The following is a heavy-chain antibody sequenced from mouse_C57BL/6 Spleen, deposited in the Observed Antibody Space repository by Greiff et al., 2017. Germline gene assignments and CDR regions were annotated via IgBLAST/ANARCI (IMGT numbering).Heavy chain of an antibody. V-gene: IGHV5-9*01. D-gene: IGHD1-1*01. Sequence: DVKLVESGGGLVKPGGSLKLSCAASGFTFSSYTMSWVRQTPEKRLEWVATISGGGGNTYYPDSVKGRFTISRDNAKNTLYLQMSSLRSEDTALYYCARQNYYYGSSYYFDYWGQGTTLTVSS. CDR3: ARQNYYYGSSYYFDY. J-gene: IGHJ2*01. CDR2: ISGGGGNT. CDR1: GFTFSSYT.